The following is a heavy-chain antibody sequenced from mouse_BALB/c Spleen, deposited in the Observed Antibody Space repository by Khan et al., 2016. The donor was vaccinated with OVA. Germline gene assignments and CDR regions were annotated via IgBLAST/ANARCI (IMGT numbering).Heavy chain of an antibody. CDR2: KVYDGSN. CDR3: ARDGRWFAH. Sequence: EVQLQESGPGLVKPSQSLSLTCSVTGYSITSGYYWNWIRQFPGNKLEWMGYKVYDGSNNYNPSLKNRISITRDTSKNQFFLQLNSVTTEDTATDDCARDGRWFAHWGHGTLVTVSA. CDR1: GYSITSGYY. V-gene: IGHV3-6*02. J-gene: IGHJ3*01.